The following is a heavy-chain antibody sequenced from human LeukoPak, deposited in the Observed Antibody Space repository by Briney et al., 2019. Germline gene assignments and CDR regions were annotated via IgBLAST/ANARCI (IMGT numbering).Heavy chain of an antibody. CDR3: AKEGSGSIDY. D-gene: IGHD5-12*01. J-gene: IGHJ4*02. CDR2: IWYDGSNK. Sequence: PGGSLRLSCAASGFTFSSYGMHWVRQAPGKGLEWVAVIWYDGSNKYYADSVKGRFTISRDNSKNTLYLQMNSLRAEDTAVHYCAKEGSGSIDYWGQGTLVTVSS. V-gene: IGHV3-33*06. CDR1: GFTFSSYG.